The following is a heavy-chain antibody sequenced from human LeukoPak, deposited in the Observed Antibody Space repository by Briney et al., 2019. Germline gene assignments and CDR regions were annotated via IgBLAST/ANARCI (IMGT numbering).Heavy chain of an antibody. V-gene: IGHV3-66*01. Sequence: PGGSLRLSCAASGFTFSSYAMSWVRQAPGKGLEWVSVIYSGGSTYYADSVKGRFTISRDNSKNTLYLQMNSLRAEDTAVYYCARDGVGYDFWSGYYTGSWFDPWGQGTLVTVSS. CDR3: ARDGVGYDFWSGYYTGSWFDP. D-gene: IGHD3-3*01. CDR1: GFTFSSYA. J-gene: IGHJ5*02. CDR2: IYSGGST.